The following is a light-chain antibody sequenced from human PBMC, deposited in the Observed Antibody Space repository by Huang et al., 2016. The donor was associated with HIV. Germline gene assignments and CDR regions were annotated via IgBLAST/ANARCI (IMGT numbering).Light chain of an antibody. CDR2: AAS. CDR3: QQYYTPPLT. CDR1: QDIRNS. Sequence: DIQMTQSPSSLSASVGDRVTITCRASQDIRNSLAWYQQKPGKAPKLHLYAASRLESGVPSRFSGSGSETYYTLPISGLQPEDFATYYCQQYYTPPLTFGGGTKVEIK. J-gene: IGKJ4*01. V-gene: IGKV1-NL1*01.